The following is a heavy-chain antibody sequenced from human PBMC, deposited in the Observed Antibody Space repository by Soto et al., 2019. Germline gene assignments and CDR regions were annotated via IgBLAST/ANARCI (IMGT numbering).Heavy chain of an antibody. CDR1: GGTFSSYA. D-gene: IGHD4-4*01. J-gene: IGHJ3*02. CDR2: IIPIFGTA. Sequence: QVQLVQSGAEVKKPGSSVKVSCKASGGTFSSYAISWVRQAPGQGLDWMGGIIPIFGTANYAQKFQSRVTITAEESTSRAYKELNSLRSDDTAVYYCSSPEGNGRRNALAIWCQGTMVPDSS. CDR3: SSPEGNGRRNALAI. V-gene: IGHV1-69*12.